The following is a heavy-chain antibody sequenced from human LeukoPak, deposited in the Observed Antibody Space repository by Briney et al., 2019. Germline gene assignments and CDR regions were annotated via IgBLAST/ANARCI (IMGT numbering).Heavy chain of an antibody. J-gene: IGHJ6*03. Sequence: GGSLRLSCAASGFTFSRYSMSWVRQAPGKGLEWVSSISSSSSFIYYADSVKGRFTISRDNAKNSLYLQMNSLRSEDTAVYYCARDIAAAGTKQARYYYYMDVWGKGTTVTVSS. CDR1: GFTFSRYS. CDR3: ARDIAAAGTKQARYYYYMDV. V-gene: IGHV3-21*04. D-gene: IGHD6-13*01. CDR2: ISSSSSFI.